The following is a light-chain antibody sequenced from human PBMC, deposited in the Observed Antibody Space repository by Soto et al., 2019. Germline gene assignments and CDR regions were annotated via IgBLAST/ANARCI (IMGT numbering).Light chain of an antibody. CDR3: QQYNYWPIT. Sequence: EVVLTQSPATLSVSPGEGATLSCRASQDISPLLAWYQQRPGQAPRLLIYRASTRAIGLPARFSGSGSGTEFTLTISSLQPEDFAVYYCQQYNYWPITFGGGTNVEI. CDR2: RAS. V-gene: IGKV3-15*01. CDR1: QDISPL. J-gene: IGKJ4*01.